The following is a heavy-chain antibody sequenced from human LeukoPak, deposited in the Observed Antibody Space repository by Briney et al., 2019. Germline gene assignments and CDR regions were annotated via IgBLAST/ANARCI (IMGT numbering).Heavy chain of an antibody. V-gene: IGHV3-23*01. CDR3: AKGNTMIVVVSDY. CDR2: ISGSGGST. Sequence: GGSLRLACAAPGFTFSSYGMSWVRQAPGKGLEWVSAISGSGGSTYYADSVKGRFTISRDNSKNTLYLQMNSLRAEDTAVYYCAKGNTMIVVVSDYWVQGTLVTVSS. J-gene: IGHJ4*02. D-gene: IGHD3-22*01. CDR1: GFTFSSYG.